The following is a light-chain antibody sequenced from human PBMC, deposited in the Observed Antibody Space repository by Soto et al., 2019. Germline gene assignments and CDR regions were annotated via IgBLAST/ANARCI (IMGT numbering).Light chain of an antibody. CDR1: QSVHTY. CDR3: QQHSNWPPYT. CDR2: DAS. Sequence: ETVLTQSPATLSLSPGERATLSCRASQSVHTYLAWYQQKAGQAPRLLIYDASNRATGIPARFSGSGSGTDITLAITSLEPDNCAVDYCQQHSNWPPYTVGEGTKMEIK. V-gene: IGKV3-11*01. J-gene: IGKJ2*01.